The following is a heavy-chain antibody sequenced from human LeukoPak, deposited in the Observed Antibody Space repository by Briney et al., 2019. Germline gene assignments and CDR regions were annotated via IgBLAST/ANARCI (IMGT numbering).Heavy chain of an antibody. D-gene: IGHD2-21*02. CDR2: ISGSGGST. CDR3: ARVICGGDCYYDY. Sequence: PGGSLRLSCAASGFTFSSYAMSWVRQAPGKGLEWVSAISGSGGSTYYADSVKGRFTISRENAKNSLYLQMNSLRAGDTAVYYCARVICGGDCYYDYWGQGTLVTVSS. CDR1: GFTFSSYA. J-gene: IGHJ4*02. V-gene: IGHV3-23*01.